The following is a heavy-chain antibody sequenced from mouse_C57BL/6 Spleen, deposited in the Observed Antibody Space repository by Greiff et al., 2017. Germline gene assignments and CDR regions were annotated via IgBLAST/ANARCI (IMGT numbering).Heavy chain of an antibody. Sequence: QVQLKQSGAELARPGASVKLSCKASGYTFTSYGISWVKQRTGQGLEWIGEIYPRSGNTYYNEKFKGKVTLTADKSSSTAYMELRSLTSEDSAVYVCARSREGNYVDYWGQGTTLTVSS. CDR2: IYPRSGNT. CDR3: ARSREGNYVDY. J-gene: IGHJ2*01. V-gene: IGHV1-81*01. CDR1: GYTFTSYG.